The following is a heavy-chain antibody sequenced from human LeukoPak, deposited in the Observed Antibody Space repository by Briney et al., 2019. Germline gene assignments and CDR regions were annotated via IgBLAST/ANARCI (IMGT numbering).Heavy chain of an antibody. CDR1: GYTFTSYD. V-gene: IGHV1-69*06. CDR2: IIPIFGTA. D-gene: IGHD1-26*01. CDR3: ARDQVVGATTTAFDI. J-gene: IGHJ3*02. Sequence: ASVKVSCKASGYTFTSYDINWVRQAPGQGLEWMGGIIPIFGTANYAQKFQGRVTITADKSTSTAYMELSSLRSEDTAVYYCARDQVVGATTTAFDIWGQGTMVTVSS.